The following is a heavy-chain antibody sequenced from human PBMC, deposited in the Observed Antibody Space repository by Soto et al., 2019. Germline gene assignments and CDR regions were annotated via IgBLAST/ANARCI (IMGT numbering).Heavy chain of an antibody. V-gene: IGHV4-39*01. Sequence: NPSETLSLTCTVSGGSISSSSYYWGWIRQPPGKGLEWIGSIYYSGSTYYNPSLKSRVTISVDTSKNQFSLKLSSVTAADTAVYYCARRSEGDRIFGVVIIPDYYYGMDVWGQGTTVTVSS. CDR2: IYYSGST. CDR1: GGSISSSSYY. J-gene: IGHJ6*02. CDR3: ARRSEGDRIFGVVIIPDYYYGMDV. D-gene: IGHD3-3*01.